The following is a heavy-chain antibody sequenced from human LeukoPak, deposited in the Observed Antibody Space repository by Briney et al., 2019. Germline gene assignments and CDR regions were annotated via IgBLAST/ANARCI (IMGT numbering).Heavy chain of an antibody. D-gene: IGHD3-10*02. V-gene: IGHV4-34*01. CDR3: ASTHDRMFSDY. Sequence: SETLSLTCAVYGGSFSGYYWSWIRQPPGKGLEWIGEINHSGSTNYNPSLKSRVTISVDTSKNQFSLKLSSVTAADTAVYYCASTHDRMFSDYWGQGTLVTVSS. J-gene: IGHJ4*02. CDR1: GGSFSGYY. CDR2: INHSGST.